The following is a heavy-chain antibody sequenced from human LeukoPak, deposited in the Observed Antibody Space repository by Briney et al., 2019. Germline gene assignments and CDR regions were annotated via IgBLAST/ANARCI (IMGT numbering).Heavy chain of an antibody. V-gene: IGHV1-69*13. CDR3: ARAHGGYSGYDLGVPFY. D-gene: IGHD5-12*01. CDR1: GYTFTDYY. Sequence: GASVKVSCKTSGYTFTDYYIHWVRQAPGQGLEWMGGIIPIFGTANYAQKFQGRVTITADESTSTAYMELSSLRSEDTAVYYCARAHGGYSGYDLGVPFYWGRGTLVTVSS. J-gene: IGHJ4*02. CDR2: IIPIFGTA.